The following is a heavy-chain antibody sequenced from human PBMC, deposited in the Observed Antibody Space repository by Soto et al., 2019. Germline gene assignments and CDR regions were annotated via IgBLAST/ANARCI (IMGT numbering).Heavy chain of an antibody. CDR1: RFTFSSYW. CDR3: ARFYYDSSGYLPSPYYYYYGMDV. CDR2: IKQDGSEK. V-gene: IGHV3-7*04. J-gene: IGHJ6*02. Sequence: GGSLRLSCAASRFTFSSYWMSWVRQAPGKGLEWVANIKQDGSEKYYVDSVKGRFTISRDNAKNSLYLQMNSLRAEDTAVYYSARFYYDSSGYLPSPYYYYYGMDVWGQGTTVTVSS. D-gene: IGHD3-22*01.